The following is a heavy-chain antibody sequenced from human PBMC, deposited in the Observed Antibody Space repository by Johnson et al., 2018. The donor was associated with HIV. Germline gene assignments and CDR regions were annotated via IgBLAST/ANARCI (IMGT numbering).Heavy chain of an antibody. J-gene: IGHJ2*01. D-gene: IGHD2/OR15-2a*01. Sequence: QVQLVESGGGVVQPGRSLRLSCAASGFTFSSYGMHWVRQAPGKGLEWVAVISYDGSNKYYVDSVKGRFTISRDKSKNTLYLQMNSLRAEDTAVYYCAKDGFPSASFLW. CDR1: GFTFSSYG. CDR3: AKDGFPSASFL. CDR2: ISYDGSNK. V-gene: IGHV3-30*18.